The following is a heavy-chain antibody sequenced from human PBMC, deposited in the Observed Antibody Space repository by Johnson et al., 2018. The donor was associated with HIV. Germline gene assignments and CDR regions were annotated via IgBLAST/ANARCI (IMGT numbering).Heavy chain of an antibody. Sequence: QVQLVESGGGVVRPGGSLRLSCAASGFTFNDHYMSWIRQAPGKGLEWVSYISSSGKSTNYADSVKGRFTIYRDNSKNTLYLQMNSLRAEDTAVFYCAKDRSSWGYDAFDIWGQGTMVTVSS. V-gene: IGHV3-11*06. J-gene: IGHJ3*02. D-gene: IGHD6-13*01. CDR1: GFTFNDHY. CDR2: ISSSGKST. CDR3: AKDRSSWGYDAFDI.